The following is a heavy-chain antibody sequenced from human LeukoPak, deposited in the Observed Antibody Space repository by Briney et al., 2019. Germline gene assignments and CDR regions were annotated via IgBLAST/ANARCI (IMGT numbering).Heavy chain of an antibody. CDR2: ISGSGGST. D-gene: IGHD3-3*01. V-gene: IGHV3-23*01. CDR1: GFTFSSYG. J-gene: IGHJ4*02. Sequence: PGGSLRLSCAASGFTFSSYGMHWVRQAPGKGLEWVSAISGSGGSTYYADSVKGRFTISRDNSKNTLYLQMNSLRAEDTAVYYCAKDWNGSPFFDYWGQGTLVTVSS. CDR3: AKDWNGSPFFDY.